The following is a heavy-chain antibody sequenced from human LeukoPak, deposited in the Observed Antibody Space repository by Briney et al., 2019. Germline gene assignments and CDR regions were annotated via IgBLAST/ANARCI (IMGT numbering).Heavy chain of an antibody. CDR2: IWYDGSNK. D-gene: IGHD6-13*01. CDR3: ARDLRWTGGGIFDY. Sequence: GGSLRLSCAASGFTFSSYGMHWVRQAPGKGLEWVAVIWYDGSNKYYADSVKGRFTISRDNSKNTLYLQMNSLRAEDTAVYYRARDLRWTGGGIFDYWGQGTLVTVSS. J-gene: IGHJ4*02. CDR1: GFTFSSYG. V-gene: IGHV3-33*08.